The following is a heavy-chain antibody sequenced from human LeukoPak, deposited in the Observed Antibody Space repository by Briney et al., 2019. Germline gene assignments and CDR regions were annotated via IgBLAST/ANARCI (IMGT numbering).Heavy chain of an antibody. CDR2: ISSSSSYI. J-gene: IGHJ5*02. D-gene: IGHD2-15*01. CDR3: ARDSEYCSGGSCYSAWFDP. V-gene: IGHV3-21*01. Sequence: PGGSLRLSCAASGFTFSSYSMNWVRQAPGKGLEWVSSISSSSSYIYYADSVKGRFTISRDNAKNSLYLQMNSLRAEDTAVYYCARDSEYCSGGSCYSAWFDPWGQGTLVTVSS. CDR1: GFTFSSYS.